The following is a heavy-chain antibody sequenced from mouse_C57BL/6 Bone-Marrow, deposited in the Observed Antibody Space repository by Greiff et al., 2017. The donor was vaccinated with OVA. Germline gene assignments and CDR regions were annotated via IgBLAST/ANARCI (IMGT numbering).Heavy chain of an antibody. Sequence: QVQLQQPGAELVKPGASVKLSCKASGYTFTSYWMHWVKQRPGQGLEWIGMIHPNSGSTNYNEKFKSKATLTVDKSSSTAYMQLSSLTSEDSAVYYCARRYDYDGGFDYWGQGTTLTVSS. CDR2: IHPNSGST. CDR3: ARRYDYDGGFDY. CDR1: GYTFTSYW. V-gene: IGHV1-64*01. D-gene: IGHD2-4*01. J-gene: IGHJ2*01.